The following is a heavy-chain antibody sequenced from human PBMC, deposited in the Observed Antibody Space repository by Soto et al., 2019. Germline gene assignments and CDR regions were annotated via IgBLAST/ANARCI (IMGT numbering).Heavy chain of an antibody. CDR1: GFSLSGYG. CDR2: IWYDGTTK. D-gene: IGHD5-12*01. J-gene: IGHJ5*02. Sequence: GGSLRLSCEVSGFSLSGYGMHWVRQAPGKGLEWVAVIWYDGTTKNYADSVKGRFTISRGSSKNTVYLQMVSLKVEDTAVYYCARDVDRTSHLNWFDPWGQGVMVTVSS. CDR3: ARDVDRTSHLNWFDP. V-gene: IGHV3-33*01.